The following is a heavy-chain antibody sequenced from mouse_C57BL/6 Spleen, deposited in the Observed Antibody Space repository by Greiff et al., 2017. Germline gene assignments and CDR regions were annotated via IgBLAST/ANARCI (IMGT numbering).Heavy chain of an antibody. D-gene: IGHD2-1*01. CDR3: AKIYYGTTGYFDV. V-gene: IGHV5-17*01. CDR2: ISSGSSTI. CDR1: GFTFSDYG. Sequence: EVNVVESGGGLVKPGGSLKLSCAASGFTFSDYGMHWVRQAPEKGLEWVAYISSGSSTIYYADTVKGRFTISRDNAKNTLFLQMTSLRSEDTAMYYCAKIYYGTTGYFDVWGTGTTVTVSS. J-gene: IGHJ1*03.